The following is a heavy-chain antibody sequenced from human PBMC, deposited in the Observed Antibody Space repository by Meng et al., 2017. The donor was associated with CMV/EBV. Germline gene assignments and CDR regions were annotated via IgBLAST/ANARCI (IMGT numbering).Heavy chain of an antibody. CDR3: ARDQVLYDFWSGYYYYGMDV. J-gene: IGHJ6*02. V-gene: IGHV3-7*01. CDR2: IKQDGSEK. Sequence: GESLKISRAASGFTFSSYWMSWVRQAPGKGPEWVANIKQDGSEKYYVDSVKGRFTISRDNAKNSLYLQMNSLRAEDTAVYYCARDQVLYDFWSGYYYYGMDVWGQGTTVTVSS. CDR1: GFTFSSYW. D-gene: IGHD3-3*01.